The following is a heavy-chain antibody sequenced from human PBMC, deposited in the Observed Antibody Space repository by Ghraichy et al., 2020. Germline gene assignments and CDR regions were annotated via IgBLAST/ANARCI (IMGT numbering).Heavy chain of an antibody. V-gene: IGHV3-13*01. J-gene: IGHJ4*02. CDR3: ARSRQGYCNYTNCPFDQ. D-gene: IGHD2-2*01. Sequence: LSLTCVVSGFSFSDYEMHWVRQATGRGLEWVSSIGTLGDTYYPGSVEGRFTISRENATGSLYLQMNSLRAGDTAVYYCARSRQGYCNYTNCPFDQWGQRTLVTVSS. CDR2: IGTLGDT. CDR1: GFSFSDYE.